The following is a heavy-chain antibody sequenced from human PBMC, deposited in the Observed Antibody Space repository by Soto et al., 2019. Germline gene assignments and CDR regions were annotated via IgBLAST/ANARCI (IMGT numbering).Heavy chain of an antibody. CDR1: GCSFSSYA. J-gene: IGHJ4*02. CDR3: AKDPTVSLRGSDY. Sequence: SCAASGCSFSSYAMTWVRQAPGKGLEWVSTISNSGGSTYHADSVKGRFTISRDNTKNTLYLEMNSLRDEDTAVYYCAKDPTVSLRGSDYWGQGNLVTVSS. V-gene: IGHV3-23*01. CDR2: ISNSGGST. D-gene: IGHD4-17*01.